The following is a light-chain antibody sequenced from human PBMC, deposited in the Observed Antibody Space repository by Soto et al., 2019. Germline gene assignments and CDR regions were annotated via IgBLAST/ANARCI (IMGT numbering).Light chain of an antibody. CDR2: DDR. J-gene: IGLJ2*01. CDR1: NIRSES. Sequence: SYELTQPPSLSVAPGQTARITCGGDNIRSESVHWYQQKPGQAPVLVVYDDRDRPLGVPERFSGSNSGNTATMTISGVEAGDEADYYCQVWPSSSDQCVFGGGTQLTVL. CDR3: QVWPSSSDQCV. V-gene: IGLV3-21*02.